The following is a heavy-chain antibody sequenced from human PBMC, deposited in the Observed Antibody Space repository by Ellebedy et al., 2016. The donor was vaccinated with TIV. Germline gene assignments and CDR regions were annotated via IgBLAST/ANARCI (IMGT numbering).Heavy chain of an antibody. D-gene: IGHD3-9*01. J-gene: IGHJ4*02. CDR1: GYSISSGYY. CDR3: ARDSVFARTVTGYYGGFDY. CDR2: MFHSGSA. V-gene: IGHV4-38-2*02. Sequence: MPSETLSLTCTVSGYSISSGYYWGWIRQPPGKGLEWIGSMFHSGSAYYNPSLKSRVSISVDTSKNQFSLKLSSVTAADTAVYFCARDSVFARTVTGYYGGFDYWGQGTLVTVSS.